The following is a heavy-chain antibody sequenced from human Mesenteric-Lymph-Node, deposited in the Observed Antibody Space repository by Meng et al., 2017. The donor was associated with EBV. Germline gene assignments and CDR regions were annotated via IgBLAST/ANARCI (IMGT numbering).Heavy chain of an antibody. Sequence: QRRLQGPGPGLGAPSDTVSLTCTVAGASISGGSYYWGWIRQPPGKGLEWIGSIYYRGSTYYTPSLRSRVTISVDTSKNHFSLKLSSVTAADTAMYYCVSYDYGNYVSFDSWGQGILVTVSS. J-gene: IGHJ4*02. D-gene: IGHD4-11*01. V-gene: IGHV4-39*01. CDR1: GASISGGSYY. CDR2: IYYRGST. CDR3: VSYDYGNYVSFDS.